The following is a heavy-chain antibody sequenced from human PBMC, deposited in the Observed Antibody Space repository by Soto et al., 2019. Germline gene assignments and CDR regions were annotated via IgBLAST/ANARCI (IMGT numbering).Heavy chain of an antibody. Sequence: QVHLVQSGAEVKKPGSSVKVSCEASGGTFSSSGVSWVRQAPGQGLEWMGGIVPIFHKPSYAQKFQGRVTITADESTSTAYMELSSLTSEDTAVYFCAKSLDMATNNYYYSYDVGVWGPGTTVTVSS. V-gene: IGHV1-69*01. CDR1: GGTFSSSG. CDR2: IVPIFHKP. J-gene: IGHJ6*02. D-gene: IGHD5-12*01. CDR3: AKSLDMATNNYYYSYDVGV.